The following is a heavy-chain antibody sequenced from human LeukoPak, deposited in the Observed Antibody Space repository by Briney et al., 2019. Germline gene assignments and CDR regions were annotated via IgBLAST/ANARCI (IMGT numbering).Heavy chain of an antibody. CDR1: GFTFSTYA. Sequence: GGSLRLSCAASGFTFSTYAMSWVRQAPGKGLEWVSGISGLSGSTYYADSVKGRFTVSRDNSKSTLYLQMNSLRAEDTAVYYCAKASQGYTSSSYAYWGQGTLVTVSP. CDR2: ISGLSGST. D-gene: IGHD6-13*01. CDR3: AKASQGYTSSSYAY. V-gene: IGHV3-23*01. J-gene: IGHJ4*02.